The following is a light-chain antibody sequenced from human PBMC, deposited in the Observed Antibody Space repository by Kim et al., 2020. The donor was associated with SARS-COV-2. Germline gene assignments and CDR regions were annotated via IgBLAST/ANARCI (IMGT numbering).Light chain of an antibody. Sequence: NFMLTQPHSVSESPGKTVTISCTRSSGSIASNYVQWYQQRPGSSPSTVIYDDNQRPSGVPDRFSGSIDSSSNSASLTISGLKTEDEADHYCQSYDSSSWVFGGGTKVTVL. J-gene: IGLJ3*02. CDR1: SGSIASNY. CDR3: QSYDSSSWV. CDR2: DDN. V-gene: IGLV6-57*01.